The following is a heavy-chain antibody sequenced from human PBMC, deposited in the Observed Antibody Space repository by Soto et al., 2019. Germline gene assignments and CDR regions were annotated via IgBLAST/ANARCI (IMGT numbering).Heavy chain of an antibody. CDR1: GGSVSNKTYY. D-gene: IGHD2-15*01. Sequence: SETLSLTCSVSGGSVSNKTYYWSWIRQPPGKRLEWIGYVYYSGTTNYNPSLKSRVTISVDLSKNQFSLRLSSVTTADTALYYCARTLSWRRGPFDSWGQGTLVTVSS. CDR2: VYYSGTT. J-gene: IGHJ4*02. V-gene: IGHV4-61*01. CDR3: ARTLSWRRGPFDS.